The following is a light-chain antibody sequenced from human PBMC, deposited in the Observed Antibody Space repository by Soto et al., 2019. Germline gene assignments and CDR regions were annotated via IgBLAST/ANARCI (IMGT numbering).Light chain of an antibody. CDR1: QSISTW. J-gene: IGKJ1*01. CDR3: QQCSSYSRV. Sequence: DIQMTQSPSTLSASVGDRVTITCRASQSISTWLAWYQQKPGKAPKLLIYDASSLESGVPSRFSGSGSGTEFTLTISSLQPDDFATYYCQQCSSYSRVFGQGTKVDIK. CDR2: DAS. V-gene: IGKV1-5*01.